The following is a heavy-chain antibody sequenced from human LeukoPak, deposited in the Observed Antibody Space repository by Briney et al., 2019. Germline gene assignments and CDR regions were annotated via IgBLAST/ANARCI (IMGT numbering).Heavy chain of an antibody. V-gene: IGHV3-9*01. Sequence: GGSLRLSCAASGFTFDDYAMHWVRQAPGKGLEWVSGISWNSGSIGYADSVKGRFTISRDNAKNSLYLQMNSLRAEDTAVYYCATALVGATTEGGSVDYWGQGTLVTVSS. D-gene: IGHD1-26*01. CDR3: ATALVGATTEGGSVDY. J-gene: IGHJ4*02. CDR1: GFTFDDYA. CDR2: ISWNSGSI.